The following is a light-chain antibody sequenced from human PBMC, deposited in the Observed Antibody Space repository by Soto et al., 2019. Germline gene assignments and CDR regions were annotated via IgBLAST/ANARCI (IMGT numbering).Light chain of an antibody. CDR2: HTS. CDR1: QSVGGSF. Sequence: ETVLTQSPGTLSLSPGERATLSCRASQSVGGSFLAWYQQRPGQAPRLLIYHTSYRATGIPDRFSGSESGTCRKLNSSNLEHHDCAVSYNQQNYSSHRTFGQATKVE. V-gene: IGKV3-20*01. J-gene: IGKJ1*01. CDR3: QQNYSSHRT.